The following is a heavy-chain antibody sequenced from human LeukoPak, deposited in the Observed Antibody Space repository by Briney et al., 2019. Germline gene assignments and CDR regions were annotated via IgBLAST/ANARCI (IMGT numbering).Heavy chain of an antibody. CDR3: ARDREGLWFGELAGY. J-gene: IGHJ4*02. V-gene: IGHV7-4-1*02. CDR1: GYTFTSYA. D-gene: IGHD3-10*01. CDR2: INTNTGNP. Sequence: ASVKVSCKASGYTFTSYALNWVRQAPGQGLEWMGWINTNTGNPTYAQGFTGRFVFSLDTSISTAYLQISSLKAEDTAVYYCARDREGLWFGELAGYWGQGTLVTVSS.